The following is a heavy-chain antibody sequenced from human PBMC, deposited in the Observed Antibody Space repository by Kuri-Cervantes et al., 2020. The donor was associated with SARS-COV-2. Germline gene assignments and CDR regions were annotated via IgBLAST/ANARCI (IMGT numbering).Heavy chain of an antibody. CDR2: ISSSSSYI. CDR3: ARDMDCSSTSCYSGLDP. CDR1: GFTVSSNY. Sequence: GESLKISCAASGFTVSSNYMSWVRQAPGKGLEWVSSISSSSSYIYYADSVKGRFTISRDNAKNSLYLQMNSLRAEDTAVYYCARDMDCSSTSCYSGLDPWGQGTLVTVSS. V-gene: IGHV3-21*01. D-gene: IGHD2-2*02. J-gene: IGHJ5*02.